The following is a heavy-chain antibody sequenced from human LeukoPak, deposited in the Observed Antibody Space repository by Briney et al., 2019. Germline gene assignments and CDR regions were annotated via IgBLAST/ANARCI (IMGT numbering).Heavy chain of an antibody. CDR3: ARGYSDYDPTYFDY. CDR1: GGSFSGYY. Sequence: SETLSLTCAVYGGSFSGYYWSWIRQLPGKGLEWIGEINHSGSTNYNPSLKSRVTISGDTSKKQFSLKLSSVTAAYTAVYYCARGYSDYDPTYFDYWGQGTLFTVSS. V-gene: IGHV4-34*01. D-gene: IGHD5-12*01. J-gene: IGHJ4*02. CDR2: INHSGST.